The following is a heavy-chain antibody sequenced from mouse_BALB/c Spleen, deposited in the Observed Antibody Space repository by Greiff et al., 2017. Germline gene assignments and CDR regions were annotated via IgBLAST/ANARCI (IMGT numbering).Heavy chain of an antibody. CDR3: ARLTTVVDAMDY. V-gene: IGHV5-6-5*01. CDR1: GFTFSSYA. D-gene: IGHD1-1*01. J-gene: IGHJ4*01. Sequence: EVHLVESGGGLVKPGGSLKLSCAASGFTFSSYAMSWVRQTPEKRLEWVASISSGGSTYYPDSVKGRFTISRDNARNILYLQMSSLRSEDTAMYYCARLTTVVDAMDYWGQGTSVTVSS. CDR2: ISSGGST.